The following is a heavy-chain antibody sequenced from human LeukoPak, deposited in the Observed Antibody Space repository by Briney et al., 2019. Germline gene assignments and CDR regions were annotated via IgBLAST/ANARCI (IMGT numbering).Heavy chain of an antibody. V-gene: IGHV1-18*01. CDR1: GYTFTSYG. CDR2: ISAYNGNT. CDR3: ALSGSYAPFDY. J-gene: IGHJ4*02. Sequence: ASVKVSCKASGYTFTSYGISWVRHAPGQGLEWMGWISAYNGNTNYAQKLQGRVTMTTDTSTSTAYMELRSLRSDDTAVYYCALSGSYAPFDYWGQETLVTVSS. D-gene: IGHD1-26*01.